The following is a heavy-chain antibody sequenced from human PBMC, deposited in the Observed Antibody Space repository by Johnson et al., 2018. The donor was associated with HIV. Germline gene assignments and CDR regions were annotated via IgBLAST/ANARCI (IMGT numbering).Heavy chain of an antibody. CDR3: NTDRVDGGGSYYNAFDI. V-gene: IGHV3-66*01. CDR1: GFIVSSNY. CDR2: LYSGGST. Sequence: VHLVESGGGVVQPGGSLRLSCAASGFIVSSNYMSWVRQAPGKGLEWVSVLYSGGSTYYADSVKGRFTISRDDSKNTLYLQMNSLKTEDTALYYCNTDRVDGGGSYYNAFDIWGQGTMVTVSS. J-gene: IGHJ3*02. D-gene: IGHD1-26*01.